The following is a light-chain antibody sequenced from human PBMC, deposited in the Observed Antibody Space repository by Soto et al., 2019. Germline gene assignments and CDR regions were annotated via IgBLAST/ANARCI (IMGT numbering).Light chain of an antibody. CDR2: DVS. CDR3: CSYAGSYTYV. V-gene: IGLV2-11*01. Sequence: QSALTQPRSVSGSPGQSVTISCTGTSSYVCGYNFVSWYQQHPGKAPKLIIYDVSERPSGVPDRFSGSKSGNTASLTISGLQAEDEADYYYCSYAGSYTYVFGTGTKVTVL. J-gene: IGLJ1*01. CDR1: SSYVCGYNF.